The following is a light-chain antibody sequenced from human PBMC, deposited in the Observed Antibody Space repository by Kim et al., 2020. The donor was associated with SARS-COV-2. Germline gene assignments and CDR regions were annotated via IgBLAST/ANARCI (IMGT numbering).Light chain of an antibody. CDR1: SSAVGGYNY. Sequence: GQSITLSCTGTSSAVGGYNYVSWYQQHPGKAPTLMIYDVSNRPSGVSNRFSGSKSGNTASLTISWLQAEDEADYYCSSYTSSCTLVFGGETQLTVL. CDR3: SSYTSSCTLV. CDR2: DVS. V-gene: IGLV2-14*04. J-gene: IGLJ3*02.